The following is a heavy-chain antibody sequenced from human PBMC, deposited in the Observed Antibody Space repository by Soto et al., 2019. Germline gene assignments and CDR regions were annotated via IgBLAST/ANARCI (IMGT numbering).Heavy chain of an antibody. Sequence: EVQLVESGGGLVKPGGSLRLSCAASGFTFRNAWMNWVRQAPGKGLAWVGRIKSKTDGGTTDYAAPAKGRFTISKDDSKNTLNQQLNSLKTEDTAVYYCTTSYYSISWYKFPYEALYYYGMDVWGQGTKFTV. CDR2: IKSKTDGGTT. D-gene: IGHD6-13*01. CDR3: TTSYYSISWYKFPYEALYYYGMDV. CDR1: GFTFRNAW. J-gene: IGHJ6*02. V-gene: IGHV3-15*07.